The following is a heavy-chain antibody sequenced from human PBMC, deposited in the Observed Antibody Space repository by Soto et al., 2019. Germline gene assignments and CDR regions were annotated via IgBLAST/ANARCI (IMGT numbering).Heavy chain of an antibody. J-gene: IGHJ5*02. CDR2: ISSTGLYT. Sequence: PGGSLRLSCAASGFSFTTYGMSWVRQAPGKGLEWVSDISSTGLYTYLADSVKGRFTISRDNSKNTLYLQMNSLRVDDTAVYYCARGGEIVVLVAALRFAPWGQGTPVTVSS. V-gene: IGHV3-23*01. CDR1: GFSFTTYG. CDR3: ARGGEIVVLVAALRFAP. D-gene: IGHD2-15*01.